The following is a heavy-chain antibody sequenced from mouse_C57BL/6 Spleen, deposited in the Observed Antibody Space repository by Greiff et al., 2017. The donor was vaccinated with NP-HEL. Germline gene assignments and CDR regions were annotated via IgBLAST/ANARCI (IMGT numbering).Heavy chain of an antibody. D-gene: IGHD2-5*01. CDR1: GYTFTSYW. J-gene: IGHJ1*03. Sequence: VQLQQPGAELVKPGASVKMSCKASGYTFTSYWITWVKQRPGHGLEWIGDIYPGSGSTNYNEKFKSKATLTVDTSSSTAYMQLSSLTSEDSAVYYCARLYSNYWYFDVWGTGTTVTVSS. CDR2: IYPGSGST. CDR3: ARLYSNYWYFDV. V-gene: IGHV1-55*01.